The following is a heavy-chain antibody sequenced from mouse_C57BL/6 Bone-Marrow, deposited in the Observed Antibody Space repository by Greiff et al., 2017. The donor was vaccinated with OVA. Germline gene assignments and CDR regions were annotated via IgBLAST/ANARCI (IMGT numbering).Heavy chain of an antibody. V-gene: IGHV10-1*01. CDR2: IRSKSNNYAT. CDR3: VYDLYAMDY. J-gene: IGHJ4*01. CDR1: GFSFNTYA. D-gene: IGHD2-3*01. Sequence: DVMLVESGGGLVQPKGSLKLSCAASGFSFNTYAMNWVRQAPGKGLEWVARIRSKSNNYATYYADSVKDRFTISRDDSESMLYLQMNNLKTEDTAMYYCVYDLYAMDYWGQGTSVTVSS.